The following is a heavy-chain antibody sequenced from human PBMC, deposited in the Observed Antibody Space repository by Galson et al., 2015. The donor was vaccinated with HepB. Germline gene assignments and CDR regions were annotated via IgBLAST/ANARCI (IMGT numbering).Heavy chain of an antibody. Sequence: SVKVSCKASGHTFTGSYMHWVRQAPGQGLEWMGTINPSGGSTSYAQKFQGRLTMTRDTSTSTVYMELSSLRSEDTAVYYCARDLRTSWFFDLWGRGTLVTVSS. CDR1: GHTFTGSY. J-gene: IGHJ2*01. CDR3: ARDLRTSWFFDL. CDR2: INPSGGST. V-gene: IGHV1-46*03.